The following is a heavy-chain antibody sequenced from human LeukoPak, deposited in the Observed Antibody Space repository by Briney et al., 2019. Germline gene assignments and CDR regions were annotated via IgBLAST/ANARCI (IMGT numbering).Heavy chain of an antibody. Sequence: ASVKVSCKAPGYTFTDYMHWVRQAPGQGLEWMGWINPKSGATNHAEKFQGRVTMTSDTSISTAYMELSSLKSDDTAVYYCARASPGGAFDVWGQGTIVTVS. D-gene: IGHD2-8*02. CDR1: GYTFTDY. CDR2: INPKSGAT. V-gene: IGHV1-2*02. CDR3: ARASPGGAFDV. J-gene: IGHJ3*01.